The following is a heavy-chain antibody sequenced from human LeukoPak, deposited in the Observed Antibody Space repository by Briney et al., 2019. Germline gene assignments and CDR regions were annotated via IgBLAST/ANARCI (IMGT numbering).Heavy chain of an antibody. CDR2: IRKDGREI. D-gene: IGHD1-1*01. CDR1: GFSFSTSW. Sequence: GGSLRLSCVASGFSFSTSWMTWVRQAPGKGLEGVANIRKDGREIHYADSLKGRFTISRDNTKNSLFLQMNSLRAEDTGVYYCARDGDSWNDFDHWGQGTLVTVSS. J-gene: IGHJ4*02. CDR3: ARDGDSWNDFDH. V-gene: IGHV3-7*01.